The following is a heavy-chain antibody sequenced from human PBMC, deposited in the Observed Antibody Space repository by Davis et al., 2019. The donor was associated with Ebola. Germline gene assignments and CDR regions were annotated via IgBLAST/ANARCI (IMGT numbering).Heavy chain of an antibody. Sequence: SVKVSCKASGGTFSSYAISWVRQAPGQGLDWMGGIIPVFGIPKYAQNFQGRVTITRDTSASTAYMELSSLRSEDTAVYYCARGYCSSTSCLYYFDYWGQGTLVTVSS. CDR1: GGTFSSYA. CDR2: IIPVFGIP. V-gene: IGHV1-69*10. D-gene: IGHD2-2*01. J-gene: IGHJ4*02. CDR3: ARGYCSSTSCLYYFDY.